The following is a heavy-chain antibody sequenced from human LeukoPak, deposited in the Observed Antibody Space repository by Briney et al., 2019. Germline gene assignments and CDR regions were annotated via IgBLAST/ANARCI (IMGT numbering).Heavy chain of an antibody. CDR1: GGSITSTSYY. CDR2: MYYGGST. D-gene: IGHD3-9*01. Sequence: SETLSLTCTVSGGSITSTSYYWGWIRQPPGKGLEWIGSMYYGGSTYSNPSLKSRVTISVDTSKNQFSLNLSSVTASDTAVFYCASTHYDILTPSYYVDFWGQGTPVTVSS. J-gene: IGHJ4*02. V-gene: IGHV4-39*01. CDR3: ASTHYDILTPSYYVDF.